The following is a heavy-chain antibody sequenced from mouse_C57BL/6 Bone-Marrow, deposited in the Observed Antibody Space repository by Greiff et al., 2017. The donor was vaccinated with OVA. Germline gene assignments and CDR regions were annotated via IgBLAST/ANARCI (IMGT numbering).Heavy chain of an antibody. D-gene: IGHD1-1*01. J-gene: IGHJ2*01. Sequence: EVKLQESGPGLVKPSQSLSLTCSVTGYSITSGYYWNWIRQFPGNKLEWMGYISYDGSNKYNPSLKNRISITRDTSKNQLFRKLNSVTTEDTATYYCARKTCNYGSSYFDYWGQGTTLTVSS. CDR2: ISYDGSN. V-gene: IGHV3-6*01. CDR3: ARKTCNYGSSYFDY. CDR1: GYSITSGYY.